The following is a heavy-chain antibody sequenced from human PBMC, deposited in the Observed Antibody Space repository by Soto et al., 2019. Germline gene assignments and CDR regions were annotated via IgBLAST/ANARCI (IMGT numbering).Heavy chain of an antibody. J-gene: IGHJ6*02. CDR2: IWYDGSNK. CDR3: AKGRSYYYYYGVDV. V-gene: IGHV3-33*06. CDR1: GFTFSSYG. Sequence: PGGSLRLSCAASGFTFSSYGMHWVRQAPGKGLERVAVIWYDGSNKYYADSVKGRFTISRDNSKSTLYLQMNSLRAEDTALYYCAKGRSYYYYYGVDVWGQGTTVTVSS.